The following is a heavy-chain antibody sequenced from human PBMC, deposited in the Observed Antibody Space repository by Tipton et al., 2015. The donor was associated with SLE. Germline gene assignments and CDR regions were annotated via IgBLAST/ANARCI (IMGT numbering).Heavy chain of an antibody. CDR2: IYTSGST. CDR3: ARGGYGAFDI. J-gene: IGHJ3*02. D-gene: IGHD5-18*01. V-gene: IGHV4-61*02. Sequence: LRLSCTVSGGSISSGSYYWSWIRQPAGKGLEWIGRIYTSGSTNYNPSLKSRVTISVDTSKNQFSLKLSSVTAADTAVYYCARGGYGAFDIWGQGTMVTVSS. CDR1: GGSISSGSYY.